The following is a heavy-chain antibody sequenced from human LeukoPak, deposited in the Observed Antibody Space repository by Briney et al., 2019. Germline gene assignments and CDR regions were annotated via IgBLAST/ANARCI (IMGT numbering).Heavy chain of an antibody. D-gene: IGHD1-14*01. CDR3: ARGTPNDS. CDR1: GFTFSSYA. J-gene: IGHJ4*02. CDR2: IWYDGSNM. V-gene: IGHV3-33*08. Sequence: GGSLRLSCAASGFTFSSYAMHWVRQAPGKGLEWVAIIWYDGSNMYYADAVKGRFTISRDNSKNTLYLQMNSLRAEDTAVYYCARGTPNDSWGQGTLVTVSS.